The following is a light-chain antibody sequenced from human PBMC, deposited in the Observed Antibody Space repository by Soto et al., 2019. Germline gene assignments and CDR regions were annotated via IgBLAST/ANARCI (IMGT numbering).Light chain of an antibody. CDR2: LGS. J-gene: IGKJ2*01. V-gene: IGKV2-28*01. CDR1: QSLLYSNGYNY. CDR3: MQALQTPYT. Sequence: DIVMSQSPLSLPVTPGEPASVSCRSSQSLLYSNGYNYLDWYLQKPGQSPQLLIYLGSNRSSGVPDRFTGSGSGTYFTLKISRVEAEDVAVYYCMQALQTPYTFGQGTKLEIK.